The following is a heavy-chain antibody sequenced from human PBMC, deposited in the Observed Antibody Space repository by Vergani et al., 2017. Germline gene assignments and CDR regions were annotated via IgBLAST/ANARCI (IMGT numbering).Heavy chain of an antibody. V-gene: IGHV4-59*10. CDR2: IYTSGST. J-gene: IGHJ4*02. CDR3: AREIIVGAKFDY. CDR1: GGSFSGYY. D-gene: IGHD1-26*01. Sequence: QVQLQQWGAGLLKPSETLSLTCAVYGGSFSGYYWSWIRQPAGKGLEWIGRIYTSGSTNYNPSLKSRVTMSVDTSKNQFSLKLSSVTAADTAVYYCAREIIVGAKFDYWGQGTLVTVSS.